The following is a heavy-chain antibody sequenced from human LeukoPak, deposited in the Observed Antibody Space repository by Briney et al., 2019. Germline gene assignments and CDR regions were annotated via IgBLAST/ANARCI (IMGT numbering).Heavy chain of an antibody. V-gene: IGHV4-39*01. CDR3: ARQVTFYYDSSGYYFDY. CDR2: IYYSGST. Sequence: SSETLSLTCTVSGGSISSSSYYWGWIRQPPGKGLEWIGSIYYSGSTYYNPSLKSRVTISVDTSKNQISLKLSSVTAADTAVYYCARQVTFYYDSSGYYFDYWGQGTLVTVSS. CDR1: GGSISSSSYY. D-gene: IGHD3-22*01. J-gene: IGHJ4*02.